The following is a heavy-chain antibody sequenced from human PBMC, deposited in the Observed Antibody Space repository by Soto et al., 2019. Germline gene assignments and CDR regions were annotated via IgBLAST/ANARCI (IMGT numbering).Heavy chain of an antibody. CDR3: ARFTYKSGFNWFDP. CDR2: IYHMGGT. Sequence: SETLSLTCTVSGASLNSDYWSWIRQSPGKGLEWIGYIYHMGGTDYNPSLKSRVTISIDKSKNQFSLNLRSVTAAGTAVYFCARFTYKSGFNWFDPWGQGTQVTVSS. V-gene: IGHV4-59*03. J-gene: IGHJ5*02. CDR1: GASLNSDY. D-gene: IGHD5-12*01.